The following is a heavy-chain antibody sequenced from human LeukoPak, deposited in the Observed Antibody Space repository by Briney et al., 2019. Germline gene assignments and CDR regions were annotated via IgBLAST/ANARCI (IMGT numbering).Heavy chain of an antibody. CDR2: IKEDGGEK. J-gene: IGHJ4*02. Sequence: GGSLRLSCAASGFTFSNYWMTWVRQAPGKGLEWVAHIKEDGGEKHYVDPVKGRFTISRDNAKDSLYLQMNSLRAEDTAMYYCVRDRGYCSGGTCYALWDYWGQGTLVTVSS. CDR1: GFTFSNYW. D-gene: IGHD2-15*01. V-gene: IGHV3-7*01. CDR3: VRDRGYCSGGTCYALWDY.